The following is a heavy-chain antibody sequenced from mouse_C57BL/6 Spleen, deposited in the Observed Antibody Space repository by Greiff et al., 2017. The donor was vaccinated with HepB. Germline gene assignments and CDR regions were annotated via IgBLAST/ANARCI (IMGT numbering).Heavy chain of an antibody. CDR3: AREHDGFAY. V-gene: IGHV3-6*01. CDR2: ISYDGSN. Sequence: VQLKQSGPGLVKPSQSLSLTCSVTGYSITSGYYWNWIRQFPGNKLEWMGYISYDGSNNYNPSLKNRISITRDTSKNQFFLKLNSVTTEDTATYYCAREHDGFAYWGQGTLVTVSA. CDR1: GYSITSGYY. J-gene: IGHJ3*01.